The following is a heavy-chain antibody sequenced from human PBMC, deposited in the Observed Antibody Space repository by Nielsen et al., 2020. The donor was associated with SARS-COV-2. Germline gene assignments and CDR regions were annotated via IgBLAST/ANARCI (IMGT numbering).Heavy chain of an antibody. V-gene: IGHV4-34*01. CDR1: GESFRGFY. Sequence: SETLSLTCGVHGESFRGFYWTWIRQAPGKGLEWIGEINHNGGTNYISPLTSRVTISVDTSRRQFSLKLRSVTAADTAVYFCARGLMSGTPDFYYSYMDVWDKGSTVTVSS. D-gene: IGHD1-7*01. CDR2: INHNGGT. J-gene: IGHJ6*03. CDR3: ARGLMSGTPDFYYSYMDV.